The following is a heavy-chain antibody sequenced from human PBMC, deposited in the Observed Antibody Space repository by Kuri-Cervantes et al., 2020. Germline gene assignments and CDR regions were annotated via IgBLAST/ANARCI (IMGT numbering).Heavy chain of an antibody. J-gene: IGHJ4*02. CDR3: ARTKWERLTYWAY. Sequence: GGSLRLSCEASGFTLSSYWMYWVRQAPGKGLEWVANIKQDGSEKYYVDSVKGRFTISRDNAKNSLSLQMNSLRAEDTAVYYCARTKWERLTYWAYWGQGTLVTVSS. CDR1: GFTLSSYW. D-gene: IGHD1-26*01. V-gene: IGHV3-7*02. CDR2: IKQDGSEK.